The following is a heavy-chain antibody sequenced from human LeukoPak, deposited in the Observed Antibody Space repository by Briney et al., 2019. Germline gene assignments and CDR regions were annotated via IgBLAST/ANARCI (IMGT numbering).Heavy chain of an antibody. CDR2: IYYSGST. J-gene: IGHJ6*03. CDR3: ASTWGSGGSWEDKYYYYYYMDV. CDR1: GGSISSSSYY. D-gene: IGHD2-15*01. Sequence: PSQTLSLTCTVSGGSISSSSYYWGWIRQPPGKGLEWIGSIYYSGSTYYNPSLKSRVTISVDTSKNQFSLKLSSVTAADTAVYYCASTWGSGGSWEDKYYYYYYMDVWGKGTTVTVSS. V-gene: IGHV4-39*07.